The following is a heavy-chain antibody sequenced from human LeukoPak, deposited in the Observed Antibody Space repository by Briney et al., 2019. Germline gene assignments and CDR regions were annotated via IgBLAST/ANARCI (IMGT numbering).Heavy chain of an antibody. Sequence: QTGGSLRLSCAASGFTFSSYAMHWVRQAPGKGLEWVAVISYDGSNKYYADSVKGRFTISRDNSKNTLYLQMNSLRADDTAIYYCAKNRIVAFFDNWGQGTLVTVSS. V-gene: IGHV3-30-3*02. CDR2: ISYDGSNK. D-gene: IGHD3-22*01. CDR1: GFTFSSYA. J-gene: IGHJ4*02. CDR3: AKNRIVAFFDN.